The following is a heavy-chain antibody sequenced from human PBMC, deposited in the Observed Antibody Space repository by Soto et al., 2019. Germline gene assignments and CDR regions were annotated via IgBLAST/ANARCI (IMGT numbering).Heavy chain of an antibody. CDR1: GFTVSSNY. J-gene: IGHJ6*02. CDR3: ARDYGDYHGMDV. Sequence: GGFLRLSCAASGFTVSSNYMSWVRQAPGKGLEWVSVIYSGGSTYYADSVKGRFTISRDNSKNTLYLQMNSLRAEDTAVYYCARDYGDYHGMDVWGQGTTVTVSS. D-gene: IGHD4-17*01. V-gene: IGHV3-53*01. CDR2: IYSGGST.